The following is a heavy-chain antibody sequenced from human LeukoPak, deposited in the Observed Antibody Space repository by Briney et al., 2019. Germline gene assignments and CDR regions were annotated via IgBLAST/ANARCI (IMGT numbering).Heavy chain of an antibody. D-gene: IGHD2-2*01. J-gene: IGHJ4*02. CDR1: GGSISSYY. Sequence: SETLSLTCTVSGGSISSYYWSWIRQPPGKGLEWIGYIYYSGSTNYNPPLKSRVTISVETSKNQFSRKLSSVTAADTAVYYCARQIVVVPAAVLSRHYYFDYWGQGTPVTVSS. CDR3: ARQIVVVPAAVLSRHYYFDY. V-gene: IGHV4-59*01. CDR2: IYYSGST.